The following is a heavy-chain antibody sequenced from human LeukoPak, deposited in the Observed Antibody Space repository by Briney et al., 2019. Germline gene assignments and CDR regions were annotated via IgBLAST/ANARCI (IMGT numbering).Heavy chain of an antibody. CDR1: GFTFSSYG. V-gene: IGHV3-30*02. CDR3: AKETSPGYSSGWYGFDY. Sequence: PGGSLRLSCAASGFTFSSYGMHWVRQAPGKGLEWVAFIRYDGSNKYYADSVKGRFTISRDNSKNTLYLQMNSLRAEDTAVYYCAKETSPGYSSGWYGFDYWGRGTLVTVSS. CDR2: IRYDGSNK. D-gene: IGHD6-19*01. J-gene: IGHJ4*02.